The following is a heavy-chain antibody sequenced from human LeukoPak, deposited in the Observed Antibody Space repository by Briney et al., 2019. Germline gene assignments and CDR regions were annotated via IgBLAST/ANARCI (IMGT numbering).Heavy chain of an antibody. D-gene: IGHD5-18*01. Sequence: GSLRLSCAASGLTFSSYAMSWVRQAPGKGLEWIGEINHSGSTNYNPSLKSRVTISVDTSKNQFSLKLSSVTAADTAVYYCAREGMRYSYGYGFDYWGQGTLVTVSS. J-gene: IGHJ4*02. CDR2: INHSGST. V-gene: IGHV4-34*01. CDR1: GLTFSSYA. CDR3: AREGMRYSYGYGFDY.